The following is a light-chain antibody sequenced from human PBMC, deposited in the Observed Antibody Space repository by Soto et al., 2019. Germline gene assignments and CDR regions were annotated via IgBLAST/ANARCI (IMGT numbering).Light chain of an antibody. CDR1: QSVNSN. Sequence: EIVMTQSPATLSVSPGERATLSCRASQSVNSNLAWYQQKPGQAPRLLIYGASTRATGIPARFSGSGSGTEFTLTISSLQSGDFAVYSCQQYNNWPRTFGQGTKVDIK. CDR3: QQYNNWPRT. J-gene: IGKJ1*01. CDR2: GAS. V-gene: IGKV3-15*01.